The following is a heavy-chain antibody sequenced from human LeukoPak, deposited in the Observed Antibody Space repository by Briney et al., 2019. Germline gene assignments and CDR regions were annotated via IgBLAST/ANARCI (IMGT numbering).Heavy chain of an antibody. V-gene: IGHV4-59*01. CDR1: GGSISSYY. CDR3: ARDGSGSYYNWFDP. D-gene: IGHD3-10*01. CDR2: IYNTGST. Sequence: PSETLSLTCTVSGGSISSYYWNWIRQPPGKGLEWIGHIYNTGSTNYNPSPKSRVTISVDTSKNQFSLKLSSVTAADTVVYYCARDGSGSYYNWFDPWGQGTLVNVSS. J-gene: IGHJ5*02.